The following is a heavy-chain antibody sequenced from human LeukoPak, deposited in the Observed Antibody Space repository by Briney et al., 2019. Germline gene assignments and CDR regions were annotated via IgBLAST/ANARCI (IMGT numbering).Heavy chain of an antibody. V-gene: IGHV3-9*01. Sequence: PGGSLRLSCAASGFTFDDYAMHWVRQAPGKGLEGVSGISWNSGSIGYADSVKGRFTISRDNAKNSLYLQMNSLRAEDTALYYCAKVGVFDAFDIWGQGTMVTVSS. CDR2: ISWNSGSI. J-gene: IGHJ3*02. CDR1: GFTFDDYA. CDR3: AKVGVFDAFDI. D-gene: IGHD3-3*01.